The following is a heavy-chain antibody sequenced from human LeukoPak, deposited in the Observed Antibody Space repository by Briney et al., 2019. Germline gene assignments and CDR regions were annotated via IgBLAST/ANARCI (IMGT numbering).Heavy chain of an antibody. CDR2: IYHSGST. CDR3: TRGSIAYYYMDV. Sequence: PSETLSLTCTVSGYSISSGYYWGWIRPPPGKGLEWIGIIYHSGSTYYNPSLKSRVTISLDTSKNQFSLKLSSVTAADTAVYYCTRGSIAYYYMDVWGKGTTVTISS. D-gene: IGHD3-22*01. V-gene: IGHV4-38-2*02. J-gene: IGHJ6*03. CDR1: GYSISSGYY.